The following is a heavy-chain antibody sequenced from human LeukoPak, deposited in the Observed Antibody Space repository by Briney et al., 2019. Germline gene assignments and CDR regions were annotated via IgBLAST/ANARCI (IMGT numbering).Heavy chain of an antibody. Sequence: PSETLSLTCTVSGGSISSYYWSWIRQPPGKGLEWIGYIYYSGSTNYNPSLKSRVTISVEKSKNQFSLKLSSVTAADTAGDYCASGPVLRYFDWIDAFDIWGQGTMVTVSS. CDR2: IYYSGST. J-gene: IGHJ3*02. CDR3: ASGPVLRYFDWIDAFDI. D-gene: IGHD3-9*01. V-gene: IGHV4-59*01. CDR1: GGSISSYY.